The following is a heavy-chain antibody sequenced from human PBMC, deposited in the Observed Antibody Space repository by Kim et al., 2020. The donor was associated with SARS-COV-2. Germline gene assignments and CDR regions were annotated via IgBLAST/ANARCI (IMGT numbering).Heavy chain of an antibody. CDR3: TSAIFGVEDC. Sequence: GGSLRLSCAASGFIFSSSWMHWVRQAPGKGLVWVSRINNDGSTINYADSVRGRFTISRDNAKNTLYLQMNSLRAEDTAVYYCTSAIFGVEDCWGQGTLVTVSS. CDR1: GFIFSSSW. V-gene: IGHV3-74*01. D-gene: IGHD3-3*01. CDR2: INNDGSTI. J-gene: IGHJ4*02.